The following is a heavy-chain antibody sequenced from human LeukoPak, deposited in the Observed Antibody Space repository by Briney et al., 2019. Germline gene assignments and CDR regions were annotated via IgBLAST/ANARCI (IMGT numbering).Heavy chain of an antibody. CDR2: INPNSGGT. Sequence: ASVKVSCKASGYTFTGYYMHWVRQAPGQGLEWMGWINPNSGGTNYAQKFQGRVTMTRDTSISTAYMELSRLRSDDMAVYYCARGGRYFDWLDYYFDYWGQGTLVTVSS. V-gene: IGHV1-2*02. CDR1: GYTFTGYY. D-gene: IGHD3-9*01. CDR3: ARGGRYFDWLDYYFDY. J-gene: IGHJ4*02.